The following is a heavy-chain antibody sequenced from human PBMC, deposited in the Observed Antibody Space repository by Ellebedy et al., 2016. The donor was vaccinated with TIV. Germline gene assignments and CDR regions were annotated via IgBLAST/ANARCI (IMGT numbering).Heavy chain of an antibody. V-gene: IGHV5-51*01. Sequence: GESLKISCHGSGYSFTNYGIHWVRQKPGKGLEWVGVIYPDDSDTRYSPSFQGQVTISADKSISTDYMQWSSLNASDTAMYYCARHGYYDSTKGALDSWGQGTMVTVSS. D-gene: IGHD3-22*01. CDR2: IYPDDSDT. CDR1: GYSFTNYG. J-gene: IGHJ3*01. CDR3: ARHGYYDSTKGALDS.